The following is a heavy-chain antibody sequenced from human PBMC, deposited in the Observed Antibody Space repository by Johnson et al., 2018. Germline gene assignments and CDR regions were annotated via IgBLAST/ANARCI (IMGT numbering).Heavy chain of an antibody. J-gene: IGHJ4*02. Sequence: QVQLQESGPGLVKPSETLSLTCTVSGGSIRTSSYYWGWIRQPPGKGLEWIGNIYYSGNNYYSPSLKSRVSITIDTSNNPFFLKGTSVTAADTAIYYRAGRSGDTDYWGQGTLVTVSS. D-gene: IGHD1-26*01. V-gene: IGHV4-39*07. CDR3: AGRSGDTDY. CDR1: GGSIRTSSYY. CDR2: IYYSGNN.